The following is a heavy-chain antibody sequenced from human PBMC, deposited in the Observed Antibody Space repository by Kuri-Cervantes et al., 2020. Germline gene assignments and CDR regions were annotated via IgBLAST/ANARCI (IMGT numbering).Heavy chain of an antibody. CDR1: GYTFTGYY. CDR2: INPNSGGT. CDR3: ATDIQPLRFLEWLSPQA. V-gene: IGHV1-2*02. D-gene: IGHD3-3*01. Sequence: ASVKVSCKASGYTFTGYYMHWVRQAPGQGLEWMGWINPNSGGTNYAQKFQGRVTMTRDTSISTAYMELSSLRSEDTAVYYCATDIQPLRFLEWLSPQAWGQGTLVTVSS. J-gene: IGHJ4*02.